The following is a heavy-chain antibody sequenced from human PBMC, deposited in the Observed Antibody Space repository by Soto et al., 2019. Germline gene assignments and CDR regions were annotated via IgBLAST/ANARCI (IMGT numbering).Heavy chain of an antibody. CDR2: IYYSGST. CDR3: ERSDPRRFFDY. Sequence: SETLSLTCTVSGGSVTSGSYYWSWIRQPPGKGLEWIGYIYYSGSTIYNPSLKSRLTISVDTSKNQFSLRLTSATAADTAVYYCERSDPRRFFDYWGQGSPVTVSS. V-gene: IGHV4-61*01. CDR1: GGSVTSGSYY. J-gene: IGHJ4*02.